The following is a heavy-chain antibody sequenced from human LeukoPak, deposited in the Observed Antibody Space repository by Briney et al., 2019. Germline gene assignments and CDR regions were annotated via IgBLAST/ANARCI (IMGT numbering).Heavy chain of an antibody. CDR3: AKDQSYYYDSSGYYIR. CDR2: ISGSGGST. J-gene: IGHJ4*02. Sequence: SCKASGGTFSSYAMSWVRQAPGKGLEWVSAISGSGGSTYYADSVKGRFTISRDNSKNTLYLQMNSLRAEDTAVYYCAKDQSYYYDSSGYYIRWGQGTLVTVSS. V-gene: IGHV3-23*01. D-gene: IGHD3-22*01. CDR1: GGTFSSYA.